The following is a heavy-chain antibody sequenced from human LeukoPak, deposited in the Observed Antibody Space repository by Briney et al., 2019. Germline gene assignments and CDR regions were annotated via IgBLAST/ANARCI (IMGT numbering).Heavy chain of an antibody. CDR2: IYASGST. J-gene: IGHJ5*02. CDR3: ARKALPGNWFDP. V-gene: IGHV4-4*07. CDR1: GDSISSYY. Sequence: PSKTLSLTCTVSGDSISSYYWSWIRQPAGKGLEWIGRIYASGSTNYNPSLKSRVTMSLDTSKNQFSLNLSSVTAADTAVYYCARKALPGNWFDPWGQGTLVTVSS.